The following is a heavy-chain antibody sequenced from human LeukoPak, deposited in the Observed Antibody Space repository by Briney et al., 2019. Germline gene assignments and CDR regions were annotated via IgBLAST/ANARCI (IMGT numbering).Heavy chain of an antibody. CDR1: GFTFSSYA. D-gene: IGHD5-12*01. CDR2: ISGSGGST. J-gene: IGHJ4*02. V-gene: IGHV3-23*01. CDR3: AKDREGLSSGYDLEYFDY. Sequence: GGSLRLSCAASGFTFSSYAMSWVRQAPGKGLEWVSAISGSGGSTYYADSVKGRFTISRDNSKNTLYLQMNSLRAEDTAVYYCAKDREGLSSGYDLEYFDYWGQGTLVTVSS.